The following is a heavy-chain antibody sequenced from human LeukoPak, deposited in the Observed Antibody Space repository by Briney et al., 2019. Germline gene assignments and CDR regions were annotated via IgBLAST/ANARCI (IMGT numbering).Heavy chain of an antibody. J-gene: IGHJ3*02. CDR3: ARQETNRGRAFDI. D-gene: IGHD1-1*01. CDR1: GGSISSSSYY. CDR2: IYHSGSP. V-gene: IGHV4-39*01. Sequence: SETLSLTCTVSGGSISSSSYYWDWIRQPPGKGLEWIGGIYHSGSPYYNPSLKSRVTVSVDTSKNQISLKLSSVTAADTAVYYCARQETNRGRAFDIWGQGTMVTVSS.